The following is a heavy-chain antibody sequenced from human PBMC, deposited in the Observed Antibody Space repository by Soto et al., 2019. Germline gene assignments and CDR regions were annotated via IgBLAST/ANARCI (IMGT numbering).Heavy chain of an antibody. J-gene: IGHJ4*02. V-gene: IGHV4-34*01. CDR1: GGSFSGYY. Sequence: SETLSLTCAVYGGSFSGYYWSWIRQPPGKGLEWIGEINHSGSTNYNPSLKSRVTISVDTSKNQFSLKLSSVTAADTAVYYCATARYCSGGSCYGEFEYWGQGTLVTVSS. CDR3: ATARYCSGGSCYGEFEY. D-gene: IGHD2-15*01. CDR2: INHSGST.